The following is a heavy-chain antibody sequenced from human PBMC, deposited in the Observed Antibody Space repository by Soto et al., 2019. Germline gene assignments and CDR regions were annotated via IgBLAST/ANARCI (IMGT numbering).Heavy chain of an antibody. CDR3: AKRASDY. V-gene: IGHV3-23*01. Sequence: EVQLLESGGGSVQPGGSLRLSCAASGLTFSSHAMSWVRQAPGKGLEWVSGISGSGGSTYYVDSVEGRFTISRDNSKNTLYLQMNSLRAEDTAVYYCAKRASDYWGQGTLVTVSS. CDR2: ISGSGGST. CDR1: GLTFSSHA. J-gene: IGHJ4*02. D-gene: IGHD2-21*01.